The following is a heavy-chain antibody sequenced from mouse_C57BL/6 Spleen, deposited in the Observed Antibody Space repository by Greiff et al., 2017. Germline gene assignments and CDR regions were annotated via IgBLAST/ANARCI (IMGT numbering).Heavy chain of an antibody. Sequence: EVQRVESGGGLVKPGGSLKLSCAASGFTFSSYAMSWVRQTPEKRLEWVATISDGGSYTYYPDNVKGRFTISRDNAKNNLYLQMSHLKSEDTAMYYCARPYDYDGGYYFDYWGQGTTLTVSS. CDR3: ARPYDYDGGYYFDY. J-gene: IGHJ2*01. CDR2: ISDGGSYT. D-gene: IGHD2-4*01. CDR1: GFTFSSYA. V-gene: IGHV5-4*01.